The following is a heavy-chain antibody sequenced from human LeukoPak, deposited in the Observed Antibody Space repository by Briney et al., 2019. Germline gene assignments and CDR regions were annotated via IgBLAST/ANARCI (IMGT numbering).Heavy chain of an antibody. Sequence: SETLSLTCTVSGGSISSYYWGWIRHPPGKGLEWIWYIYYSGSTNYNPSLKSRVTISVDTSKNQFSLKLSSVTAADTAVYYCARAVFYDSSGYYPYFDYWGQGTLVTVSS. CDR1: GGSISSYY. CDR2: IYYSGST. D-gene: IGHD3-22*01. CDR3: ARAVFYDSSGYYPYFDY. J-gene: IGHJ4*02. V-gene: IGHV4-59*01.